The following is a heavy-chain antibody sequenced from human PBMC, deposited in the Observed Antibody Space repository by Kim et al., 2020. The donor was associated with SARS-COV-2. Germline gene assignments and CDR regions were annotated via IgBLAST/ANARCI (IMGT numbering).Heavy chain of an antibody. CDR2: TRNKANSYTT. CDR1: GFTFSDHY. V-gene: IGHV3-72*01. Sequence: GGSLRLSCAASGFTFSDHYMDWVRQAPGKGLEWVGRTRNKANSYTTEYAASVKGRFTISRDDSKNSLYLQMNSLKTEDTAVYYCARGSMGSNFDAFDIWGQGTMVTVSS. CDR3: ARGSMGSNFDAFDI. D-gene: IGHD1-26*01. J-gene: IGHJ3*02.